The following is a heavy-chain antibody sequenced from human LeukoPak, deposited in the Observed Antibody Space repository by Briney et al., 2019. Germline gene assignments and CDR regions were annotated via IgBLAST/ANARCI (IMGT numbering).Heavy chain of an antibody. CDR1: GFTFSNYA. D-gene: IGHD2-2*01. V-gene: IGHV3-23*01. J-gene: IGHJ4*02. CDR3: AKGDCSSTSCYPDY. CDR2: ISGGGGTT. Sequence: GGSLRLSCAASGFTFSNYAMSWVRQAPGKGLEWVSAISGGGGTTYYADSVKGRFTVSRDNSKSTLYLQMNSLRGEDTAVYYCAKGDCSSTSCYPDYWGQGALVTVSS.